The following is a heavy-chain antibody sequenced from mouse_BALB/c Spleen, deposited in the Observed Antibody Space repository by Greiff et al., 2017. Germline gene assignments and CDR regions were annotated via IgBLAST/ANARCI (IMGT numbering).Heavy chain of an antibody. CDR2: IFPGSGNT. V-gene: IGHV1-66*01. CDR3: ARGGVRRAMDY. J-gene: IGHJ4*01. D-gene: IGHD2-14*01. Sequence: QVQLQQSGPELVKPGASVKISCKASGYSFTSYYIHWVKQRPGQGLEWIGWIFPGSGNTKYNEKFKGKATLTADTSSSTAYMQLSSLTSEDSAVYFCARGGVRRAMDYWGQGTSVTVSS. CDR1: GYSFTSYY.